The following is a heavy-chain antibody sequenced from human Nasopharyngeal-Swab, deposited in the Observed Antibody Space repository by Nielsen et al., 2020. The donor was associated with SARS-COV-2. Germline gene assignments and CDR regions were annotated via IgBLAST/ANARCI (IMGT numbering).Heavy chain of an antibody. CDR1: GFTFSSYA. Sequence: GESLKISCAASGFTFSSYAVSWVRQAPGKGLEWVSVIYSGGSSTYYADSVKGRFTISRDNSKNTLYLQMNSLRAEDTAVYYCAKDRGGATVYWGQGTLVTVSS. V-gene: IGHV3-23*03. CDR2: IYSGGSST. J-gene: IGHJ4*02. D-gene: IGHD1-26*01. CDR3: AKDRGGATVY.